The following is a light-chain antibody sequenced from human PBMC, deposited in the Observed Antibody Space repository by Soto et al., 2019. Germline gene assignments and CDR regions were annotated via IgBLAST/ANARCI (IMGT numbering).Light chain of an antibody. Sequence: DIQMTQSPSSLSASVGDRVTITCRASQSISSYLNWYQQKPGKAPKLLSYAASSLQSGVPSRFSGSGSGTDFTLTISSLQPEDIAIYYCQQSYSTPWTFGQGTKVEIK. CDR1: QSISSY. V-gene: IGKV1-39*01. CDR3: QQSYSTPWT. CDR2: AAS. J-gene: IGKJ1*01.